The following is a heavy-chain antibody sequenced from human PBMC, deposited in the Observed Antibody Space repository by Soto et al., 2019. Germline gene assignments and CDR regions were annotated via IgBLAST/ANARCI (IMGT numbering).Heavy chain of an antibody. J-gene: IGHJ5*02. CDR2: INPSVGST. CDR3: ARAGYYDILTGYSSNWFDP. CDR1: GYFFARNY. D-gene: IGHD3-9*01. Sequence: GASVKASCKASGYFFARNYLPWVRQAPGQRVDWMGMINPSVGSTSYVEKFQGRGTMTRDTSTSTVYMELSSLRSDDTAVYYCARAGYYDILTGYSSNWFDPWGQGTLVTVSS. V-gene: IGHV1-46*01.